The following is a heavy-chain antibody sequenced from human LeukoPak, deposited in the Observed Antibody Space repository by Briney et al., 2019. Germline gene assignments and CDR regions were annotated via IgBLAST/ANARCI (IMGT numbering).Heavy chain of an antibody. V-gene: IGHV4-34*01. D-gene: IGHD3-16*02. CDR3: ARRGYDYVWGSYRYDY. CDR2: INHSGST. Sequence: GSLRLSCAASGFTFSSYWMSWVRQPPGKGLEWIGEINHSGSTNYNPSLKSRVTISVDTSKNQFSLKLSSVTAADTAVYYCARRGYDYVWGSYRYDYWGQGTLVTVSS. J-gene: IGHJ4*02. CDR1: GFTFSSYW.